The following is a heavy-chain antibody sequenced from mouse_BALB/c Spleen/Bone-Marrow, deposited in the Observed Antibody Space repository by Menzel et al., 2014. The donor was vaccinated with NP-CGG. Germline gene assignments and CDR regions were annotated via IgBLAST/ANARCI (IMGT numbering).Heavy chain of an antibody. V-gene: IGHV2-9*02. CDR1: GFSLTSYG. CDR2: IWAGGST. CDR3: ARSLIRLRYFDY. Sequence: VQLQQSGPGLVAPSQSLSITCTVSGFSLTSYGVHWVRQSPEEGLEWLGVIWAGGSTNYNSALMSRLSISKDNSESQVFLKMNSLQTDDTAMYYCARSLIRLRYFDYWGQGTTLTVSS. J-gene: IGHJ2*01. D-gene: IGHD1-2*01.